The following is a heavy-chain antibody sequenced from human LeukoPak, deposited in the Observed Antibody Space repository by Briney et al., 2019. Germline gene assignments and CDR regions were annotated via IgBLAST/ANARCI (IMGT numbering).Heavy chain of an antibody. D-gene: IGHD5-18*01. Sequence: SETLSLTCTVSGASLSSGSYYWSWIRQPAGKGLEWIGHIYPSGSTDYNPSLKSRVTISIDTSKNQLSLKQSSVTAADTAVYYCARGYSYGSATYYYYYMDVWGKGTTVTVSS. CDR2: IYPSGST. CDR1: GASLSSGSYY. J-gene: IGHJ6*03. V-gene: IGHV4-61*09. CDR3: ARGYSYGSATYYYYYMDV.